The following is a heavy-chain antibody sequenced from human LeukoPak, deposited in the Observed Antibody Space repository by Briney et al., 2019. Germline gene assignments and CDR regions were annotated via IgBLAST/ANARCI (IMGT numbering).Heavy chain of an antibody. J-gene: IGHJ4*02. CDR3: ARVKGIAARIFDY. Sequence: PSETLSLTCTVSGGSISSGDYYWSWIRQPPGKGLEWIGYIYYSGSTYYNPSLKSRVTISVDTSKNQFSLKLSSVTAADTAVYYCARVKGIAARIFDYWGQGTLVTVSS. CDR2: IYYSGST. V-gene: IGHV4-30-4*08. D-gene: IGHD6-6*01. CDR1: GGSISSGDYY.